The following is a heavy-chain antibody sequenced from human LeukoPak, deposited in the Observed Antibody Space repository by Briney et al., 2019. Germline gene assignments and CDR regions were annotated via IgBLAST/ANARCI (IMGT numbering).Heavy chain of an antibody. J-gene: IGHJ3*02. CDR3: ARDEGGSAFDI. D-gene: IGHD3-16*01. V-gene: IGHV4-59*13. Sequence: SETLSLTFTVSGGSISSYYWSWIRPPPGKGLEWIGYIYYSGSTNYNPSLKSRVTISVDTSKNQFSLKLSSVTAADTAVYYCARDEGGSAFDIWGQGTMVTV. CDR2: IYYSGST. CDR1: GGSISSYY.